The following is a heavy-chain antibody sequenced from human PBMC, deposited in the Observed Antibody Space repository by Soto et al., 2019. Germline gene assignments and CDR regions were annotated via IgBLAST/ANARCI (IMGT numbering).Heavy chain of an antibody. V-gene: IGHV1-18*01. J-gene: IGHJ4*02. D-gene: IGHD2-8*01. CDR3: AKDPRDGSHNGEDY. CDR2: ISAHNGNT. Sequence: ASVKVSCKGSGYDFTTYGITWVRQAPGQGLEWMAWISAHNGNTDYAQKLQGRFTISRDNSKSTLYLQMNSLRGEDTAIYYCAKDPRDGSHNGEDYWGQGTVVTVSS. CDR1: GYDFTTYG.